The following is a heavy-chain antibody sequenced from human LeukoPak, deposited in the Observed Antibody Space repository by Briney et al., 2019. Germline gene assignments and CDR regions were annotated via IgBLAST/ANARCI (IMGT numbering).Heavy chain of an antibody. J-gene: IGHJ4*02. CDR2: ISAYNGNT. CDR1: GYTITSYG. D-gene: IGHD3-22*01. V-gene: IGHV1-18*01. CDR3: ARVVHYYDSSGPYYFDH. Sequence: GASVKVSCKASGYTITSYGISWVRQAPGQGLEWMGWISAYNGNTNYAQKLQGRVTMTTDTSTSTAYMELRSLRSDDTAVYYCARVVHYYDSSGPYYFDHWGQGTLVTVSS.